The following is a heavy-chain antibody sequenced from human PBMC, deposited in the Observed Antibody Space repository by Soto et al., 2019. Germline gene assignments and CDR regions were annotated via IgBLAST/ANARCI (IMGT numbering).Heavy chain of an antibody. V-gene: IGHV4-61*01. CDR3: ARSYTLMVAALGE. CDR1: GGSVNSGTYY. CDR2: IFYSGNT. Sequence: QVQLQASGPGLVRPSETLSLTCTVSGGSVNSGTYYWNWIRQPPGKGLEWLGYIFYSGNTNYKPSVRSRVTISVDTPRNQFSLKLSSVTAADTAVYYCARSYTLMVAALGEWGQGTLVTVSS. J-gene: IGHJ1*01. D-gene: IGHD3-16*01.